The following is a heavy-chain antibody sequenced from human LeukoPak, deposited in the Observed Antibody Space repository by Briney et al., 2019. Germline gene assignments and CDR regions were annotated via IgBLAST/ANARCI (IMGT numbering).Heavy chain of an antibody. CDR2: INPSGGST. D-gene: IGHD6-13*01. Sequence: GASVKVSCKASGYTFTSYDMHWVRQAPAQGLEWMGIINPSGGSTSYAQIFQGRVTMTRDTSTSTVYMGLSSLRSEDTAVYYCARGGSSWYRGSFQHWGQGTLVTVSS. CDR1: GYTFTSYD. V-gene: IGHV1-46*01. J-gene: IGHJ1*01. CDR3: ARGGSSWYRGSFQH.